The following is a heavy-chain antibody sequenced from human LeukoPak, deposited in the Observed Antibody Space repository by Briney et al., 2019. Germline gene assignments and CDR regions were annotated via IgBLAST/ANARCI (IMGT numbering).Heavy chain of an antibody. CDR2: ISSSSSYI. V-gene: IGHV3-21*01. CDR1: GFTFSSYS. CDR3: ASRVVPAV. D-gene: IGHD2-2*01. Sequence: GGSLRLSCAASGFTFSSYSMNWVRQAPGKGLEGVSSISSSSSYIFYADSVKGRFTISRDNAKNSLYLQMNSLRAEDTAVYYCASRVVPAVWGQGTLVTVSS. J-gene: IGHJ4*02.